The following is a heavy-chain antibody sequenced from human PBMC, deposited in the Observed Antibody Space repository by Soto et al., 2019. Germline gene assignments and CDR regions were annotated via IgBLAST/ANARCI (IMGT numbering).Heavy chain of an antibody. CDR1: GGSISSSSYY. Sequence: QLQLQESGPGLVKPSETLSLTCTVSGGSISSSSYYWGWIRQPPGKGLEWIGSIYYSGSTYYNPSLKSRVTISVDTSKNQFSLKLSSVTAADTAVYYCARLSHELGWSGYYFDYWGQGTLVTVSS. V-gene: IGHV4-39*01. J-gene: IGHJ4*02. CDR2: IYYSGST. D-gene: IGHD3-3*01. CDR3: ARLSHELGWSGYYFDY.